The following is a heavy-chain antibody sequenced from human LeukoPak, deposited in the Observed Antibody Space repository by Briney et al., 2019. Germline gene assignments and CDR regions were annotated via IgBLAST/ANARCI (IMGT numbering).Heavy chain of an antibody. D-gene: IGHD6-19*01. Sequence: VASVTVSCKASGYTFTSYGISWVRQAPGQGLEWMGWISDYNGNTNYAQKLQGRVTMTTDTSTSTAYMELRSLRSDDTAVYYCARDGYSSGWYLDYFDYWGQGTLVTVSS. V-gene: IGHV1-18*01. CDR1: GYTFTSYG. J-gene: IGHJ4*02. CDR3: ARDGYSSGWYLDYFDY. CDR2: ISDYNGNT.